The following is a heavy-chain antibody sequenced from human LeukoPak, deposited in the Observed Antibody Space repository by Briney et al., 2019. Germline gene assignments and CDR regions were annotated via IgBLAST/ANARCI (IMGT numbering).Heavy chain of an antibody. V-gene: IGHV4-39*01. J-gene: IGHJ5*02. CDR1: GASISSDNY. CDR2: IYDSGST. Sequence: SETLSLTCTVSGASISSDNYWGWIRQPPGKGLEWIGSIYDSGSTYYNPSLKSRVTISVDTSKNQFSLKLNSVTAADTAVYYCARHYGPWGQGTLVTVSS. D-gene: IGHD3-10*01. CDR3: ARHYGP.